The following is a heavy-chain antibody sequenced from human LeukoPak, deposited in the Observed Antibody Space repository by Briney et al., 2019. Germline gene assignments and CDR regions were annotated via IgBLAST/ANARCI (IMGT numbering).Heavy chain of an antibody. CDR2: IYYSGST. D-gene: IGHD5-12*01. J-gene: IGHJ6*03. CDR3: ARGRVGRGYSGYDSWPLYYYYMDV. V-gene: IGHV4-59*01. CDR1: GGSISSYY. Sequence: SETLSLTCTVSGGSISSYYWSWIRQPPGKGLEWIGYIYYSGSTNYNPSLKSRVTISVDTSKNQFSLKLSSVTAADTAVYYCARGRVGRGYSGYDSWPLYYYYMDVWGKGTTVTISS.